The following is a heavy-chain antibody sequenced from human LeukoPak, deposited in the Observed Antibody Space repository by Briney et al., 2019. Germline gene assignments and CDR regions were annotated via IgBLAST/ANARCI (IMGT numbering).Heavy chain of an antibody. V-gene: IGHV3-11*01. CDR2: ISSGGDTK. CDR1: EFVFSDYY. Sequence: GGSLRLPCAASEFVFSDYYMSWVRQAPGKGLEWVSYISSGGDTKYYADSVKGRFTISRDNAKNSLYLQMNNLRAEDTAVYYCAREMGGDYGSGTFFDLWGQGNMVTVSS. D-gene: IGHD3-10*01. J-gene: IGHJ4*02. CDR3: AREMGGDYGSGTFFDL.